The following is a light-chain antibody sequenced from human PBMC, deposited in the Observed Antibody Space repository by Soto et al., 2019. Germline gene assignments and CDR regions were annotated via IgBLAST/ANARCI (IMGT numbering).Light chain of an antibody. CDR3: SSYGGSYNFVV. J-gene: IGLJ3*02. V-gene: IGLV2-8*01. CDR2: EDT. Sequence: QSALTQPPSASGSPGQSVTISCTGTSSDVGGFNHVSWYQQYPGKAPKLIIYEDTMRPSGVPDRFSGSKSGNTASLTVSGLQPEDEADYYCSSYGGSYNFVVFGGGTKLTVL. CDR1: SSDVGGFNH.